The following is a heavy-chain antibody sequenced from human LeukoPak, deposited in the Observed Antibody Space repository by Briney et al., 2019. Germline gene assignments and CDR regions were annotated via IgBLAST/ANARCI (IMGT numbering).Heavy chain of an antibody. V-gene: IGHV3-23*01. Sequence: PGGSLRLSCSGSRFTFRSYAMTWVRQAPGKGLEWVSDISSAGGSTYYADSVKGRFSVSRDNSKNTLYLEMNSLRAEDTATCYCAKVGYYGDEPIDYWGQGTLVTVSS. D-gene: IGHD4-17*01. CDR3: AKVGYYGDEPIDY. CDR2: ISSAGGST. J-gene: IGHJ4*02. CDR1: RFTFRSYA.